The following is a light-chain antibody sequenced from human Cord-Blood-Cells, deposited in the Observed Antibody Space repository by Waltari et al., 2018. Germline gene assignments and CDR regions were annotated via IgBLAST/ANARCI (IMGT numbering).Light chain of an antibody. V-gene: IGLV2-18*02. CDR3: SSYTSSSTVV. CDR1: SSDVGSYNR. J-gene: IGLJ2*01. Sequence: QSALTQPPSVSGSPGQSATIPCTRTSSDVGSYNRVSWYQQPPGTAPKLLIYEVSNRPSGVPDRFAGSKSGNTASLTISGLQAEDEADYYCSSYTSSSTVVFGGGTKLTVL. CDR2: EVS.